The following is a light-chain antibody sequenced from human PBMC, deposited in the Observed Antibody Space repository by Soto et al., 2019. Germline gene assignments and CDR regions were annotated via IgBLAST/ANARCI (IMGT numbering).Light chain of an antibody. V-gene: IGLV7-46*01. CDR3: LLSFSGARLGV. CDR2: DTT. Sequence: QSVVTQEPSLTVSPGGTVTLTCGSTTGPVTSDNYPYWFQQRPGQAPRTLIYDTTNKHSWTPARFSGSLLGGRAVLTLSGAQAEDEADYFCLLSFSGARLGVFGRGTKLTVL. CDR1: TGPVTSDNY. J-gene: IGLJ3*02.